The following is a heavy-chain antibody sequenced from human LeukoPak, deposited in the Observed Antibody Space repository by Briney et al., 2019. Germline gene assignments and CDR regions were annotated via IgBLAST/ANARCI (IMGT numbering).Heavy chain of an antibody. V-gene: IGHV1-46*01. J-gene: IGHJ4*02. Sequence: ASVKVSCKASGYTFTSYYMHWVRQAPGQGLEWMGIINPSGGSTSYAQKFQGRVTMTRDTSTSTVYMELSSLRSEDTAVYYCARAIYCSGGSCRLLDYWGQGTLVTVSS. CDR3: ARAIYCSGGSCRLLDY. CDR2: INPSGGST. CDR1: GYTFTSYY. D-gene: IGHD2-15*01.